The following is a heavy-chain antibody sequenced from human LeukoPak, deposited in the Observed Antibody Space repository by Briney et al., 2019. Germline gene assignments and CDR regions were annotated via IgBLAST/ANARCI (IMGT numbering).Heavy chain of an antibody. V-gene: IGHV3-23*01. D-gene: IGHD3-3*01. CDR1: GFTFSSYA. CDR2: ISGSGGST. J-gene: IGHJ4*02. Sequence: PGGSLRLSCAASGFTFSSYAMSWVRQAPGKGLEWVSAISGSGGSTYYADSVKGRFTISRDNSKNTLYLQMNSLRAEDTAVYYCAKGTDVLRFLEWLLESPFDYWGQGTLVTVSS. CDR3: AKGTDVLRFLEWLLESPFDY.